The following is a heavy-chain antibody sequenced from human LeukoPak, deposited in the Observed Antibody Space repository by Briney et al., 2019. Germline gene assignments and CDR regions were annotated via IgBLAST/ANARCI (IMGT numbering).Heavy chain of an antibody. J-gene: IGHJ4*02. CDR1: GFTFSSYS. V-gene: IGHV3-21*01. Sequence: GGSLRLSCAASGFTFSSYSMYWVRQAPGKGLEWVSSISSSSSYIYYADSVKGRFTISRDNAKNSLYLQMNSLRAEDTAVYYCARDPANYYDSSGYYYFDYWGQGTLVTVSS. CDR2: ISSSSSYI. D-gene: IGHD3-22*01. CDR3: ARDPANYYDSSGYYYFDY.